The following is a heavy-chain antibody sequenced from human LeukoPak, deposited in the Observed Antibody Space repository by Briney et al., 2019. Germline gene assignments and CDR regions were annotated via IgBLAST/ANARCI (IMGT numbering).Heavy chain of an antibody. CDR2: IYPGDSDT. V-gene: IGHV5-51*01. D-gene: IGHD3-22*01. J-gene: IGHJ3*02. CDR3: ARPYYYDSSGPLISPYAFDI. CDR1: GYSFTSYW. Sequence: GESLKISCKGSGYSFTSYWIGWVRQMPGKGLEWMGIIYPGDSDTRYSPPFQGQVTISADKSISTAYLQWSSLKASDTAMYYCARPYYYDSSGPLISPYAFDIWGQGTMVTVSS.